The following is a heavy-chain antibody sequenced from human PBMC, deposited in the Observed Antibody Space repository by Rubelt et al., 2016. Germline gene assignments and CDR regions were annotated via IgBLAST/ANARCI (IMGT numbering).Heavy chain of an antibody. D-gene: IGHD1-7*01. V-gene: IGHV1-8*01. CDR1: GYTFTSYD. J-gene: IGHJ4*02. Sequence: GQLVQSGAEVKEPGASVKVSCKASGYTFTSYDINWVRQASGQGLEWMGWMNPNSANTGYAQKFQGRVTMTRNTSISTAYMELRSLRSDDTAVYYCARALPRITGTSDHDYWGKGTLVTVSS. CDR2: MNPNSANT. CDR3: ARALPRITGTSDHDY.